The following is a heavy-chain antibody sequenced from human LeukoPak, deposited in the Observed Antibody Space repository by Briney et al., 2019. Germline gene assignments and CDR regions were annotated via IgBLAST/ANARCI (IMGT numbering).Heavy chain of an antibody. D-gene: IGHD3-3*01. J-gene: IGHJ3*02. CDR2: IKQDGSEK. CDR1: GFTFSDYW. CDR3: ARDGRFSYGAFDI. V-gene: IGHV3-7*01. Sequence: GGSLRLSCVASGFTFSDYWMTWVRQAPGKGLECVANIKQDGSEKFYVDSVKGRFTISRDNAKNSLYLQMNSLRAEDTAVYCCARDGRFSYGAFDIWGQGTMVTVSS.